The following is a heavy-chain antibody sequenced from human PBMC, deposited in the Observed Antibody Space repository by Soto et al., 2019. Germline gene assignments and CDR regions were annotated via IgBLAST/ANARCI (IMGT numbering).Heavy chain of an antibody. CDR3: ARGSLRGGHDASQNKYFQH. CDR2: INHSGST. J-gene: IGHJ1*01. Sequence: PSETLSLTCAVYGGSFSGYYWSWIRQPPGKGLEWIGEINHSGSTNYNPSLKSRVTISVDTSKNQFSLKLSSVTAADTAVYYCARGSLRGGHDASQNKYFQHWGQGTLVTVSS. V-gene: IGHV4-34*01. D-gene: IGHD5-12*01. CDR1: GGSFSGYY.